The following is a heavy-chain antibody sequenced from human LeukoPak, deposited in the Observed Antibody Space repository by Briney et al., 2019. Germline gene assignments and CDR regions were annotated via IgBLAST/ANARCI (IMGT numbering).Heavy chain of an antibody. CDR3: ARGRPAAGTRIYFDY. J-gene: IGHJ4*02. D-gene: IGHD6-13*01. CDR1: GGSISSGGYY. V-gene: IGHV4-61*02. Sequence: SETLSLTCTVSGGSISSGGYYWSWIRQPPGKGLEWIGRIYTSGSTNYNPSLKSRVTISVDTSKNQFSLKLSSVTAADTAVYYCARGRPAAGTRIYFDYWGQGTLVTVSS. CDR2: IYTSGST.